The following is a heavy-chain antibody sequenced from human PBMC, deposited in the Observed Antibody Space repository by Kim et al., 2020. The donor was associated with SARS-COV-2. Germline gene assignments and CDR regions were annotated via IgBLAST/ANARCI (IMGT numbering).Heavy chain of an antibody. Sequence: ASVKVSCKASGYPFTSHYMHWVRQVPGQGPEWMGTINPTGTRTNYAQKFRGRVTMTRDSSTSTVNMELSSLTSEDTAVYFCAREALSEGKDVDYWGQGPLVTVSS. CDR2: INPTGTRT. CDR1: GYPFTSHY. J-gene: IGHJ4*02. V-gene: IGHV1-46*01. CDR3: AREALSEGKDVDY.